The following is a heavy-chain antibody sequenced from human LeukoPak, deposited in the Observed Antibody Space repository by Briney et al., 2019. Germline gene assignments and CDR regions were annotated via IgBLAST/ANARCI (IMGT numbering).Heavy chain of an antibody. Sequence: GASVKVSCKASGYTFTSYDINWVRQAPGQGLEWMGWMNPNSGNTGYAQKFQGRVTMTRNTSISTAYMELSSLRSEDTAVYYCAVQAVADWYYFDYWGQGTLVTVSS. CDR1: GYTFTSYD. CDR2: MNPNSGNT. J-gene: IGHJ4*02. D-gene: IGHD6-19*01. CDR3: AVQAVADWYYFDY. V-gene: IGHV1-8*01.